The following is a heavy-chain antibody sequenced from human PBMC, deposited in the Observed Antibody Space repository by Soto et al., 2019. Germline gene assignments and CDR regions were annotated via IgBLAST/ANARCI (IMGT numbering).Heavy chain of an antibody. Sequence: SETLSLTCTVSGGSITSYYWSWIRQPPGKGLEWIGYIYYSGSTNYNPSLKSRVTIPVDTSKNQFSLKLNSVTAADTAVYYCARDSYSSGFNYFDYWGQGTLVTVSS. V-gene: IGHV4-59*01. CDR1: GGSITSYY. CDR2: IYYSGST. CDR3: ARDSYSSGFNYFDY. D-gene: IGHD6-19*01. J-gene: IGHJ4*02.